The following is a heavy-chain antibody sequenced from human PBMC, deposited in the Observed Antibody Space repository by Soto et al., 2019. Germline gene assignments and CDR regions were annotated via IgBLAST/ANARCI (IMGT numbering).Heavy chain of an antibody. CDR3: ARYCSSGSCYCLEY. V-gene: IGHV4-59*08. CDR1: GGSISPYY. CDR2: VFYTGAT. D-gene: IGHD2-15*01. J-gene: IGHJ4*02. Sequence: SETLSLTCTVSGGSISPYYWSWIRQPPGKGLEWIGYVFYTGATTYNPSLKSRVTMSVDTSKNQFSLKLSSVTAADTAVYYCARYCSSGSCYCLEYWGQGTLVSVSS.